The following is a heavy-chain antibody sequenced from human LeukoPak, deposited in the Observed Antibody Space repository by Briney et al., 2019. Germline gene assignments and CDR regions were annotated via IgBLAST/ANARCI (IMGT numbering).Heavy chain of an antibody. CDR1: GYTFTGYY. J-gene: IGHJ6*03. Sequence: ASVKVSCMASGYTFTGYYMHWVRQAPGQGLEWMGWINPNSGGTNYAQKFQGRVTMTRDTSISTAYMELSRLRSDDTAVYYCARDHVVVVPAAMSRFYYYYMDVWGKGTTVTVSS. D-gene: IGHD2-2*01. CDR3: ARDHVVVVPAAMSRFYYYYMDV. CDR2: INPNSGGT. V-gene: IGHV1-2*02.